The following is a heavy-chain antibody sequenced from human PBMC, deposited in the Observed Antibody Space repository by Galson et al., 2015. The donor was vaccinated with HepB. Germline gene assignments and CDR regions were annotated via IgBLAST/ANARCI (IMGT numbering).Heavy chain of an antibody. CDR1: GYTFPHYG. CDR2: ISAYNGKT. Sequence: SVKVSCKASGYTFPHYGISWVRQAPGQGLEWMGWISAYNGKTNYAQRLQGRVTMTTDTSTNTVYMELRSLRSDDTAVYYCARDTSYGDSSLFYWGQGTLVAVSS. J-gene: IGHJ4*02. V-gene: IGHV1-18*01. D-gene: IGHD4-17*01. CDR3: ARDTSYGDSSLFY.